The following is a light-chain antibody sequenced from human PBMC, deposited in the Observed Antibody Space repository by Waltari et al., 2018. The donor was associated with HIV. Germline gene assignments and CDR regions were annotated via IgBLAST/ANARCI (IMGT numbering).Light chain of an antibody. J-gene: IGKJ1*01. CDR3: QQRTSWPPWT. CDR2: DAS. CDR1: QSVSDY. Sequence: IVLTQSPATLSLSPGERATLSCRASQSVSDYLAWYQQKPGQAPRLLIYDASNRATGIPARFSGSGYGTDFTLTISSLEPEDFAVYYCQQRTSWPPWTFGQGTKVEIK. V-gene: IGKV3-11*01.